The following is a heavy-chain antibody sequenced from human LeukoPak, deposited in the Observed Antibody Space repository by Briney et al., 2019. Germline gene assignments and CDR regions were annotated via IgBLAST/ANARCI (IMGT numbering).Heavy chain of an antibody. V-gene: IGHV3-23*01. Sequence: GGSLRLSCAASGFTFSSYDMCWVRQAPGKGLEWVSSLIGSGTTTYYADSVGGRFTISRDNSKNTLFLQMNSLRDEDTAVYYCAKDLYSNYGPADYWGQGNLVTVSS. CDR2: LIGSGTTT. J-gene: IGHJ4*02. D-gene: IGHD4-11*01. CDR3: AKDLYSNYGPADY. CDR1: GFTFSSYD.